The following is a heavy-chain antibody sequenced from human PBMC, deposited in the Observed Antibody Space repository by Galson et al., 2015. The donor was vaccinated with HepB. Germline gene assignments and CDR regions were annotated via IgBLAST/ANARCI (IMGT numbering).Heavy chain of an antibody. Sequence: SLRLSCAASGFTVSSSYMNWVRQAPGKGLEWVSVIHSGGDTYYADSVEGRFTITRDNSKNTAYLQMTGLRVEDTAVYYCTRGWVGATRFAYWGQGTLVSVSS. CDR1: GFTVSSSY. D-gene: IGHD1-26*01. J-gene: IGHJ4*02. CDR2: IHSGGDT. CDR3: TRGWVGATRFAY. V-gene: IGHV3-53*01.